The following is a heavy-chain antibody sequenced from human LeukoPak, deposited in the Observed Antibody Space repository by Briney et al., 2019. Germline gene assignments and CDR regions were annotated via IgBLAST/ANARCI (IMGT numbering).Heavy chain of an antibody. V-gene: IGHV1-46*01. CDR3: ARDGGITMVRGVIIPFDY. CDR1: GYTFTSYY. J-gene: IGHJ4*02. D-gene: IGHD3-10*01. CDR2: INPIGGRT. Sequence: ASVPVSCKASGYTFTSYYMHWVRQAPGQGLEWMGIINPIGGRTSYAQKFQGRVTMTRDTSTSTVYMDLSSLRSEDTAVYYCARDGGITMVRGVIIPFDYWGQGTLVTVSS.